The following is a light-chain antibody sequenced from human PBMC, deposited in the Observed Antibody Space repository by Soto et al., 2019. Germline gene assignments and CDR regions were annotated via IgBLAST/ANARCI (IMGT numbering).Light chain of an antibody. V-gene: IGLV3-21*01. CDR2: YDS. J-gene: IGLJ3*02. CDR3: QVWDISSGHVV. CDR1: NIGSKS. Sequence: SYELTQPPSVSVAPGKTASVACGGSNIGSKSVHWYQKKSGQARVLVMYYDSDRPSGIPERFSGSNSGNTATLTISRVEAGDEDDYYCQVWDISSGHVVFGGGTKLTVL.